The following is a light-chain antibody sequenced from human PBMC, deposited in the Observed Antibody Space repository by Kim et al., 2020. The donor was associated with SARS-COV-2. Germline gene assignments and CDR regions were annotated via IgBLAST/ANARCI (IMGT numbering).Light chain of an antibody. Sequence: EIVMTQSPATLSVSAGERVTLSCRASESLRSNLAWYQQKPGQAPRLLIYDVSTRATGVPARFSGSGSGTQFTLTISSLQSEDFALYYCQHYDNWPRAFGGGTKVEI. V-gene: IGKV3-15*01. J-gene: IGKJ4*01. CDR1: ESLRSN. CDR3: QHYDNWPRA. CDR2: DVS.